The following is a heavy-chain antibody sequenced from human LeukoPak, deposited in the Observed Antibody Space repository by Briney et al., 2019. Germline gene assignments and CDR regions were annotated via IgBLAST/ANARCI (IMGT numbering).Heavy chain of an antibody. D-gene: IGHD6-19*01. J-gene: IGHJ4*02. CDR1: GGSISSYY. CDR2: IYYSGST. V-gene: IGHV4-59*01. CDR3: ARAPYSSGWTHFDY. Sequence: PSETLSLTCTVSGGSISSYYWSWIRQPPGKGLEWIGYIYYSGSTNYNPSLKSRVTIPVDTSKNQFSLKLSSVTAADTAVYYCARAPYSSGWTHFDYWGQGTLVTVSS.